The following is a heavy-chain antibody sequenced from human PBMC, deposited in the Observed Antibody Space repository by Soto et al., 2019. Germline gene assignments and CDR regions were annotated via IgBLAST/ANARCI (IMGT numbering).Heavy chain of an antibody. D-gene: IGHD2-2*01. V-gene: IGHV1-69*02. J-gene: IGHJ3*02. CDR2: IIPILGIA. CDR1: GGTFSSYT. CDR3: ARVGIPYDAFDI. Sequence: ASVKVSWKASGGTFSSYTISWVRQAPGQGLEWMGRIIPILGIANYAQKLQGRVTITADKSTSTAYMELSSLRSEDTAVYYCARVGIPYDAFDIWGQGTMVTVSS.